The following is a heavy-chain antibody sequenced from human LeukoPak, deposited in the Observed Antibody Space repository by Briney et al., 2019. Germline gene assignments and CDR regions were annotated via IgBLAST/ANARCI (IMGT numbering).Heavy chain of an antibody. CDR1: GFTFSNHA. CDR2: ISGSGVST. V-gene: IGHV3-23*01. Sequence: GGSLRLSCAAPGFTFSNHAMNWVRQAPGKGLEWVSVISGSGVSTNYAESVKGRFTISRDNSRNTVYVQMNSLRAEDTAVYYCAKGPMDYSNHLFDSWGQGILVTVSS. D-gene: IGHD4-11*01. CDR3: AKGPMDYSNHLFDS. J-gene: IGHJ5*01.